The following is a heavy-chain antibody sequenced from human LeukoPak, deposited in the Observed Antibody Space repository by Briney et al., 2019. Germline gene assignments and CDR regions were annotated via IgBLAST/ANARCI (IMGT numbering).Heavy chain of an antibody. D-gene: IGHD3-22*01. J-gene: IGHJ1*01. CDR2: VSSSSSTI. CDR1: GFTFSSYS. CDR3: ARDFDYYDSSGYYAYFQH. Sequence: GGSLRLSCAASGFTFSSYSMNWVRQAPGKGLEWVSYVSSSSSTIYYADSVKGRFTISRDNAKNSLYLQMNSLRAEDTAVYYCARDFDYYDSSGYYAYFQHWGQGTLVTVSS. V-gene: IGHV3-48*01.